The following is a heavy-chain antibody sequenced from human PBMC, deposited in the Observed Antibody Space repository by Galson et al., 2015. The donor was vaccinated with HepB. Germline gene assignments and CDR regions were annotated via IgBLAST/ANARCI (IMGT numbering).Heavy chain of an antibody. V-gene: IGHV6-1*01. CDR3: AREGVYGGNPRDDAFDI. CDR2: THYRSKWYN. Sequence: CAISGDSVSSNSAAWNWIRQSPSRGLEWLGRTHYRSKWYNDYAVSVKSRITINPDTSKNQFSLQLTSVTPEDTAVYYCAREGVYGGNPRDDAFDIWGQGTMVTVSS. CDR1: GDSVSSNSAA. D-gene: IGHD4-23*01. J-gene: IGHJ3*02.